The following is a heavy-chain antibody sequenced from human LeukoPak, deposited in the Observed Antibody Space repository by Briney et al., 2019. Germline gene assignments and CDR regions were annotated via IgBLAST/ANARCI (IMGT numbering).Heavy chain of an antibody. D-gene: IGHD2-15*01. CDR3: AKRLRDSAVFFHD. CDR1: GFTFSSYA. V-gene: IGHV3-23*01. J-gene: IGHJ4*02. Sequence: PGGSLRLSCVASGFTFSSYAMSWVRLAPGKGMEWVSSISSGGTNTFHADSVKSRFTICRDNSKNTFYLQMNSLRAEDTVVYCCAKRLRDSAVFFHDWGQGTLVTVSS. CDR2: ISSGGTNT.